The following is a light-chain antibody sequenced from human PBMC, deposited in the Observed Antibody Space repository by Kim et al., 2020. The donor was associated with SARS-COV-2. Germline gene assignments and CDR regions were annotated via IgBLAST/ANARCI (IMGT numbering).Light chain of an antibody. CDR2: SDH. CDR3: AAWDDSLRGV. J-gene: IGLJ3*02. CDR1: TSNIGSNI. V-gene: IGLV1-44*01. Sequence: ELTQPPSASGTPGQRITISCSGSTSNIGSNIVNWYQQLPGSAPKLLIYSDHERPSGVPDRFSGSKSGTSASLAISGLQSEDEAVYYCAAWDDSLRGVFGGGTQLTVL.